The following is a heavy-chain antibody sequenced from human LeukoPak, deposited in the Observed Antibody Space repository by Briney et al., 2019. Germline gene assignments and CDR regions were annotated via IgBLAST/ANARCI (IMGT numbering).Heavy chain of an antibody. J-gene: IGHJ4*02. CDR3: ARDGYYYGSGSYRLDY. V-gene: IGHV1-2*02. CDR1: GYTFTGYY. D-gene: IGHD3-10*01. CDR2: INPNSGGT. Sequence: GASVKVSCKASGYTFTGYYMHWVRQAPGQGLEWMGWINPNSGGTDYAQKFQGRVTMTRDTSISTAYMELSRLRSDDTAVYYCARDGYYYGSGSYRLDYWGQGTLVTVSS.